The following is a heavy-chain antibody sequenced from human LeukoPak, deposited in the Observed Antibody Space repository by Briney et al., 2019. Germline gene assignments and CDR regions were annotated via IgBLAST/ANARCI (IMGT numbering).Heavy chain of an antibody. CDR1: GFTFSSYW. CDR2: IYPGDSDT. CDR3: ARRGSSYGISGANWFDP. Sequence: KSGGSLRLSCAASGFTFSSYWIGWVRQMPGKGLEWMGIIYPGDSDTRYSPSFQGQVTISADKSISTAYLQWSSLKASDTAMYYCARRGSSYGISGANWFDPWGQGTLVTVSS. J-gene: IGHJ5*02. V-gene: IGHV5-51*01. D-gene: IGHD5-18*01.